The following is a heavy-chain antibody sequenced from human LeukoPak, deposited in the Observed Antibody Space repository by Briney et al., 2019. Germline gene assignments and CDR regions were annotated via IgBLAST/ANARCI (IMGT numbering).Heavy chain of an antibody. Sequence: PGGSLRLSCAASGFIFSNYAMSWVRQAPGKGLEGVSSINGGGVNTYYPDSVKGRFTISRDNSQNSLYVQMNSLRAEDTAVYYCARSRGSGWYGDWYFDLWGRGTLVTVSS. CDR2: INGGGVNT. D-gene: IGHD6-19*01. V-gene: IGHV3-23*01. J-gene: IGHJ2*01. CDR3: ARSRGSGWYGDWYFDL. CDR1: GFIFSNYA.